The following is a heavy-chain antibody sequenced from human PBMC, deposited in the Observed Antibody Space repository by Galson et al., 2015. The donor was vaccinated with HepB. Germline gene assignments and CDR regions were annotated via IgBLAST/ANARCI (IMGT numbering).Heavy chain of an antibody. D-gene: IGHD1-26*01. CDR2: FDPEDGET. Sequence: SVKVSCKVSGSTLTELSMHWVRQAPGKGLEWMGGFDPEDGETIYAQKFQGRVTMTEDTSTDTAYMELSSLRSEDTAVYYCATAGPLIVGATTRPGNFDYWGQGTLVTVSS. CDR1: GSTLTELS. J-gene: IGHJ4*02. V-gene: IGHV1-24*01. CDR3: ATAGPLIVGATTRPGNFDY.